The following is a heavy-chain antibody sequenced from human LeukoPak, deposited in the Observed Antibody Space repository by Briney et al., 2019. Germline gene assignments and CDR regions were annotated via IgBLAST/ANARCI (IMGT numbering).Heavy chain of an antibody. D-gene: IGHD1-26*01. CDR3: ATADKWEPLDY. J-gene: IGHJ4*02. V-gene: IGHV1-3*01. CDR1: GYTFTSYA. CDR2: INAGNGNT. Sequence: APVKVSCKASGYTFTSYAMHWVRQAPGQRLEWMGWINAGNGNTKYSQKFQGGVTITRDTSASTAYMELRGLRPEDTAVYYCATADKWEPLDYWGQGTLVTVSS.